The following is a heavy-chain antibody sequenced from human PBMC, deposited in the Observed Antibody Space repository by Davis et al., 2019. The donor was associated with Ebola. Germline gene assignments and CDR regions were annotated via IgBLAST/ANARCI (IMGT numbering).Heavy chain of an antibody. CDR3: ARERGLSV. CDR2: IKSDGST. CDR1: GFPITNYW. J-gene: IGHJ6*02. Sequence: GESLKISCAVSGFPITNYWTHWVRQAPGKGLVWVSRIKSDGSTIYADSVKGRFTISRDNAKNSQYLQMSSLRVEDTAVYYCARERGLSVWGQGTTVTVSS. V-gene: IGHV3-74*01.